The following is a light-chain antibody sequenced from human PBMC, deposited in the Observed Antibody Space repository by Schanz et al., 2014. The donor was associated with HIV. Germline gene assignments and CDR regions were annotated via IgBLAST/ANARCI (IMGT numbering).Light chain of an antibody. CDR3: QQYGSSPSRIT. J-gene: IGKJ5*01. V-gene: IGKV3-20*01. CDR1: QRLSSSY. CDR2: ATS. Sequence: EIVLTQSPGSLSLSPGGRATLSCGASQRLSSSYLAWYQQKRDQPPRLVIYATSTRAAGIPDRFSGTGSGTDFTLTISSLEPEDFAVYYCQQYGSSPSRITFGQGTRLDIK.